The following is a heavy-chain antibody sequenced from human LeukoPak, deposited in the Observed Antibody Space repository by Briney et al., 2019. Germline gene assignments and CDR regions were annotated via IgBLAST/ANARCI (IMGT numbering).Heavy chain of an antibody. D-gene: IGHD5/OR15-5a*01. V-gene: IGHV4-59*01. Sequence: TSETLSLTCTVSGGSISSYYWSWIRQPPGKGLEWIGYIYYSGSTNYNPSLKSRVTISVDTSKNQLSLKLSSVTAADTAVYYCARGVPDAFDIWGQGTMVTVSS. CDR2: IYYSGST. CDR1: GGSISSYY. J-gene: IGHJ3*02. CDR3: ARGVPDAFDI.